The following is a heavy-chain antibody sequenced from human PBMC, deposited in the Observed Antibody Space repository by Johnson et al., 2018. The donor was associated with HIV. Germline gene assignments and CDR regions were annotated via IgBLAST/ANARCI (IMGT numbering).Heavy chain of an antibody. J-gene: IGHJ3*02. D-gene: IGHD5-18*01. CDR3: TTEAGIHLWLIDAFDI. CDR2: IKSKTDDGTT. V-gene: IGHV3-15*01. CDR1: GFTFSDHW. Sequence: VQLVESGGGLVQPGGSLRLSCGASGFTFSDHWMQWVRQAPGKGLEWVGRIKSKTDDGTTDYAAPVKGRFTISRDDSQNTLYLQMNSLKTEDTAVYYCTTEAGIHLWLIDAFDIWGQGTMVTVSS.